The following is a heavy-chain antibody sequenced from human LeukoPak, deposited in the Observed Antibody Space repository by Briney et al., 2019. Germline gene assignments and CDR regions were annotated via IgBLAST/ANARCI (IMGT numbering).Heavy chain of an antibody. CDR3: ARAENNWFDP. CDR1: GRSISIYY. J-gene: IGHJ5*02. CDR2: NYYSGSN. V-gene: IGHV4-59*01. Sequence: SETLSLTCTVSGRSISIYYWSWIRQPPGKGLEWIGYNYYSGSNNYNPSLKSRVTISVDTSKHHFSLKLSSVTAADTAVYYCARAENNWFDPWGQGTLVTVSS.